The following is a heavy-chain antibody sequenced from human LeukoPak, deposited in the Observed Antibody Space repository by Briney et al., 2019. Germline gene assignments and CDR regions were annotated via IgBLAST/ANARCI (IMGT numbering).Heavy chain of an antibody. CDR1: GCSISSYY. V-gene: IGHV4-59*01. CDR2: IYYSGST. CDR3: ARDRGFWSGFHLNWFDP. D-gene: IGHD3-3*01. Sequence: SETLSLTCTVSGCSISSYYWSWIRQPPGKGVEWSGDIYYSGSTNYNPSLKSRVTISVDTSKNQFSLKLSSVTAAHTAVYYCARDRGFWSGFHLNWFDPWGQGTLVTVSS. J-gene: IGHJ5*02.